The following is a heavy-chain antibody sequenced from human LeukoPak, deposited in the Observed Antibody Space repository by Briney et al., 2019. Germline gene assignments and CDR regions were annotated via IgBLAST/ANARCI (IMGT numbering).Heavy chain of an antibody. D-gene: IGHD3-22*01. J-gene: IGHJ6*02. Sequence: TWTLSLTCIGSVGSISKYYWNWIRPPPWKGVDWIGYIYYSGNTNYNPSLRSRVTISLDKYKNQPSLKLTSVPAADTAVYYCARCDRGRSVGMDVWGQGTTVTVSS. CDR1: VGSISKYY. CDR3: ARCDRGRSVGMDV. CDR2: IYYSGNT. V-gene: IGHV4-59*08.